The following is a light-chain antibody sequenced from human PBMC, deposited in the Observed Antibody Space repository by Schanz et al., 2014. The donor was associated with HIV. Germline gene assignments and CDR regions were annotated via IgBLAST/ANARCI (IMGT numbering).Light chain of an antibody. CDR2: NDN. J-gene: IGLJ3*02. Sequence: QSVLIQPPSASGTPGQTVTISCSGSSSNIGSNGVNWYQHFPGTAPRLLIHNDNQRPSGVPDRFSGSKSGTSASLAISGLQSEDEADYFCQSFDSSLNGVLFGGGTKLTVL. V-gene: IGLV1-44*01. CDR1: SSNIGSNG. CDR3: QSFDSSLNGVL.